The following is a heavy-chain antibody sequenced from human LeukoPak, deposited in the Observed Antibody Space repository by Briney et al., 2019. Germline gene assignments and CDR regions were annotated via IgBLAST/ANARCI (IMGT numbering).Heavy chain of an antibody. D-gene: IGHD2-15*01. CDR3: AGSSWALPAY. J-gene: IGHJ4*02. V-gene: IGHV3-33*01. CDR2: IWYDGSNK. Sequence: PGRSLRLSCAASGFTFSSYGMHWVRQAPGKGLEWVAVIWYDGSNKYYADSVEGRFTISRDNSKNTLYLQMNSLRAEDTAVYYCAGSSWALPAYWGQGTLVTVSS. CDR1: GFTFSSYG.